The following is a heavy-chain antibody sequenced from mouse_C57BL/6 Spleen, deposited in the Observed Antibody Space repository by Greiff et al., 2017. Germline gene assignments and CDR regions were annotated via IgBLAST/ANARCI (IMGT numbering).Heavy chain of an antibody. J-gene: IGHJ4*01. V-gene: IGHV1-82*01. Sequence: VQLQQSGPELVKPGASVKISCKASGYAFSSSWMNWVKQRPGKGLEWIGRIYPGDGDTNYNGKFKGKATLTADTSSSTAYMQLSSLTSEDSAVYCCARSELEITPYYYAMDYWGQGTSVTVSS. CDR3: ARSELEITPYYYAMDY. D-gene: IGHD2-4*01. CDR1: GYAFSSSW. CDR2: IYPGDGDT.